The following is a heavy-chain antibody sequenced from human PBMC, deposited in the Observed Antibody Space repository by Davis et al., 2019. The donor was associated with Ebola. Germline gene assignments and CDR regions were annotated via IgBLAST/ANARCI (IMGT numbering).Heavy chain of an antibody. CDR3: ARDRGIAARFFDY. Sequence: SETLSLTCAVSGGSISSSTYYWSWIRQPPGKGLEWIGYIYYSGSTNYNPSLKSRVTISVDTSKNQFSLKLSSVTAADTAVYYCARDRGIAARFFDYWGQGTLVTVSS. V-gene: IGHV4-61*01. J-gene: IGHJ4*02. CDR1: GGSISSSTYY. D-gene: IGHD6-6*01. CDR2: IYYSGST.